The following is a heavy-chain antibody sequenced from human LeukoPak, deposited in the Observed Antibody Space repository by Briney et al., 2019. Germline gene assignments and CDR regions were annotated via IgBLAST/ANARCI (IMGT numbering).Heavy chain of an antibody. J-gene: IGHJ5*02. CDR1: RFTFSSYA. V-gene: IGHV3-23*01. CDR2: IRASGGST. D-gene: IGHD1-7*01. Sequence: GGSLRLSCVVSRFTFSSYAMSWVRQAPGKGLEWVSAIRASGGSTYYADSVKGRFTISRDNAKNSLYLQMNSLRAEDTAVYYCARAAATGTSWFDPWGQGTLVTVSS. CDR3: ARAAATGTSWFDP.